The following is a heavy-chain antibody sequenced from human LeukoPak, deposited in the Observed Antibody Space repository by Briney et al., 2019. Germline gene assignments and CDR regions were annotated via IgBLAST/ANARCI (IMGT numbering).Heavy chain of an antibody. D-gene: IGHD2/OR15-2a*01. CDR2: INPTGGST. J-gene: IGHJ3*01. Sequence: ASVKVSCKASGYTLTNYYIHWVRQAPGQGLEWMGIINPTGGSTSYAQEFRGRVTMTRDTATSTVYMELSSLRSEDTAVYYCARNFLMLSQTGWYAFDVWGQGTMVTVSP. CDR1: GYTLTNYY. CDR3: ARNFLMLSQTGWYAFDV. V-gene: IGHV1-46*01.